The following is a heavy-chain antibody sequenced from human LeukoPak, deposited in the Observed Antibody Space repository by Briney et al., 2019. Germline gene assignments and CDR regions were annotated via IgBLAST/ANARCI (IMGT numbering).Heavy chain of an antibody. CDR3: ARAYSEAYHAGDC. CDR2: ISGSGGTT. D-gene: IGHD1-26*01. J-gene: IGHJ4*02. V-gene: IGHV3-23*01. CDR1: GFTFSSYA. Sequence: GGSLRLSCAASGFTFSSYAMSWVRQAPGKGLVWVSVISGSGGTTYYADSVKGRFTISRDNSKNTLYLQMNSLRAEDAAVYYCARAYSEAYHAGDCWGQGTLVTVSS.